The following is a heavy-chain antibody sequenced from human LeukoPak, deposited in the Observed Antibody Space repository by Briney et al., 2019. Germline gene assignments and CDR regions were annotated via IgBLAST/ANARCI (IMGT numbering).Heavy chain of an antibody. CDR1: GFTFSSYA. J-gene: IGHJ6*02. Sequence: XGGSLRLSCAASGFTFSSYAMSWVRQAPGKGPEWVSGIGNSGDRTFYADSVKGRFTISRDNSKNTLYLQMNSLRVEDTALYYCAKGGVWGQGIAVTVSS. V-gene: IGHV3-23*01. CDR3: AKGGV. CDR2: IGNSGDRT.